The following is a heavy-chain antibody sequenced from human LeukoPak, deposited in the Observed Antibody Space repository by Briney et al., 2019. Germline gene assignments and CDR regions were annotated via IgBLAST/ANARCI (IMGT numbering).Heavy chain of an antibody. CDR1: GFTFSSYG. D-gene: IGHD3-22*01. J-gene: IGHJ3*02. Sequence: GGSLRLSCAASGFTFSSYGMHWVRQAPGKGLEWVAFIRYDGSNKYYADSVKGRFTISRDNSKNTLYLQMNSLRAEDTAVYYCARDFAPPITMIVVVTSYDAFDIWGQGTMVTVSS. CDR2: IRYDGSNK. V-gene: IGHV3-30*02. CDR3: ARDFAPPITMIVVVTSYDAFDI.